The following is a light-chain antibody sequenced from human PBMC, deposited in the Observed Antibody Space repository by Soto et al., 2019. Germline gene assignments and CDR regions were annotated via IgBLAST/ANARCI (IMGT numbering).Light chain of an antibody. V-gene: IGKV3-11*01. CDR1: QNINIY. J-gene: IGKJ4*01. Sequence: EIVLTQSPATLSLSPGDRATLSCRASQNINIYLAWYRQKPGQAPSLLIYEASYRATGIPARFSGGGSGTDFTLTISNLEPEDFAIYYCQQRGNWPLTFGGGTKVEIK. CDR2: EAS. CDR3: QQRGNWPLT.